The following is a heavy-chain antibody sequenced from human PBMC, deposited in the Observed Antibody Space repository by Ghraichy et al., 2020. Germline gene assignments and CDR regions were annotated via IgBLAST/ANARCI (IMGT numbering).Heavy chain of an antibody. D-gene: IGHD1-26*01. Sequence: ASVKVSCKASGYTFTGYYMHWVRQAPGQGLEWMGWINPNSGGTNYAQKFQGRVTMTRDTSISTAYMELSRLRSDDTAVYYCARDIEVGATAAFDYWGQGTLVTVSS. CDR2: INPNSGGT. CDR1: GYTFTGYY. CDR3: ARDIEVGATAAFDY. J-gene: IGHJ4*02. V-gene: IGHV1-2*02.